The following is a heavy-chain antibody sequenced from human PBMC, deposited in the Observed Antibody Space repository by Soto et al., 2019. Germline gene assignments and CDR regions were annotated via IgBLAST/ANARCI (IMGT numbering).Heavy chain of an antibody. D-gene: IGHD1-20*01. V-gene: IGHV4-4*07. CDR1: GDSVSNYY. CDR2: VYSSGAT. CDR3: TKGPNWSRYYNGVEV. Sequence: PSETLSLTCTVSGDSVSNYYWRWIRQPAGRGLEWIGRVYSSGATDYNPSLNGRVTMSVDTSRNQFSLRLSAVTAAHTAIYYCTKGPNWSRYYNGVEVWGK. J-gene: IGHJ6*04.